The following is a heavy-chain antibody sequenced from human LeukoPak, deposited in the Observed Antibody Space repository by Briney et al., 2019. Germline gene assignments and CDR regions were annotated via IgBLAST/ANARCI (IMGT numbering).Heavy chain of an antibody. J-gene: IGHJ4*02. CDR3: ARPRRFLGGGGPPPPHY. Sequence: PGGSLRLSCAASGFTVSSNYMSWVRQAPGKGLEWVSVIYSGGSTYYADSVKGRFTISRDNSKNTLYLQMNSLRAEDTPVYYCARPRRFLGGGGPPPPHYGGQGPLAPVS. V-gene: IGHV3-53*01. D-gene: IGHD3-3*01. CDR1: GFTVSSNY. CDR2: IYSGGST.